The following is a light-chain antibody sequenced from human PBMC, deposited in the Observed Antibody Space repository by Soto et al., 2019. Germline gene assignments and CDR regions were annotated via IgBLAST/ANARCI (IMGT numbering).Light chain of an antibody. Sequence: DIQMTQSPSSLSASVGDRVTITCRASLRINNFLNWYQQKPGKAPKVIIYAASNLRGEVPSRFSGSGSGTDFTLIINGLQPGDSSTYYCLQTHSVPWTFGQGTKVEIK. V-gene: IGKV1-39*01. CDR3: LQTHSVPWT. J-gene: IGKJ1*01. CDR2: AAS. CDR1: LRINNF.